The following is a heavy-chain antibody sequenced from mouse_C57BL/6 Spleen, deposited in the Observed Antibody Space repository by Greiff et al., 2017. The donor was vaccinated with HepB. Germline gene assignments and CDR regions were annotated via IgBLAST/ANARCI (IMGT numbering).Heavy chain of an antibody. CDR3: ARGGDGSSLYYYAMDY. J-gene: IGHJ4*01. D-gene: IGHD1-1*01. CDR2: IDPNSGGT. Sequence: QVQLKQSGAELVKPGASVKLSCKASGYTFTSYWMHWVKQRPGRGLEWIGRIDPNSGGTKYNEKFKSKATLTVDKPSSTAYMQLSSLTSEDSAVYYCARGGDGSSLYYYAMDYWGQGTSVTVSS. V-gene: IGHV1-72*01. CDR1: GYTFTSYW.